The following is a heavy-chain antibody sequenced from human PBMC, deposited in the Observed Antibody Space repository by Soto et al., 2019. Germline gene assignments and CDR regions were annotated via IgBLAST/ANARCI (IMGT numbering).Heavy chain of an antibody. D-gene: IGHD3-22*01. J-gene: IGHJ6*02. V-gene: IGHV1-69*13. CDR1: GGTFSSYA. CDR2: IIPIFGTA. Sequence: ASVKVSCKASGGTFSSYAISWVRQAPGQGLEWMGGIIPIFGTANYAQKFQGRVTITADESTSTAYMELSSLRSEDTAVYYCARPSYYYDSSGYNTYGMDVWGQGTMVTVSS. CDR3: ARPSYYYDSSGYNTYGMDV.